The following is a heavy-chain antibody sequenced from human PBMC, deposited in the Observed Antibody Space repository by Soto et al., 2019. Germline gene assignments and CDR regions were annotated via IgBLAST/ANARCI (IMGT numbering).Heavy chain of an antibody. D-gene: IGHD3-22*01. J-gene: IGHJ5*01. CDR3: AKGSTTIVSSDINWFDA. CDR1: GFTFSNYA. V-gene: IGHV3-23*01. Sequence: GGSLRLSCAASGFTFSNYAMSWVRQAPGKWLEWVSSISGSGGSTYYADSVKGRFTISRDNSKNSLYLQMNSLRAEDTAIYYCAKGSTTIVSSDINWFDAWGQGXLVTVYS. CDR2: ISGSGGST.